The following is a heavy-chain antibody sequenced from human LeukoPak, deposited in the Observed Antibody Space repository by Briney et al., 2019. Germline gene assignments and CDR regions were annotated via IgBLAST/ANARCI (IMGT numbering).Heavy chain of an antibody. Sequence: GASVKVSCKASGYTFTSYYMHWVRQAPGQGLEWMGWINPNSGGTNYAQKYQGWVTMTRDTSISTAYMELSRLRSDDTAVYYCARERESSSSWSGYDYWGQGTLVTVSS. CDR1: GYTFTSYY. V-gene: IGHV1-2*04. CDR2: INPNSGGT. CDR3: ARERESSSSWSGYDY. J-gene: IGHJ4*02. D-gene: IGHD6-13*01.